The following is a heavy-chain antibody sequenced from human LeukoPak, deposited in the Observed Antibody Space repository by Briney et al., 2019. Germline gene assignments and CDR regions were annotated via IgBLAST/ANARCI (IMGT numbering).Heavy chain of an antibody. CDR3: VREHDWGDFDY. D-gene: IGHD3-9*01. J-gene: IGHJ4*02. Sequence: SETLSLTCAVYGGSFSGYYWSWNRQPPGKGLEWIGEINHSGSTNYNPSLKSRVTISVDTSKNQFSLNLSSVTAADTAVYYCVREHDWGDFDYWGQGTLVTVSS. CDR2: INHSGST. CDR1: GGSFSGYY. V-gene: IGHV4-34*01.